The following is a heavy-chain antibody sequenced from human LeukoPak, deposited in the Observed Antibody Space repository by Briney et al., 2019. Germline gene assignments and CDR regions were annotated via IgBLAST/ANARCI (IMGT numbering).Heavy chain of an antibody. Sequence: GGSLRLSCAASGFTFDDYAMHWVRQAPGKGLEWASGISWNSGSIGYADSVKGRFTISRDNAKNSLYLQMNSLRAEDTALYYCATRVRGSSWAHFDYWGQGTLVTVSS. CDR2: ISWNSGSI. CDR1: GFTFDDYA. V-gene: IGHV3-9*01. J-gene: IGHJ4*02. D-gene: IGHD6-13*01. CDR3: ATRVRGSSWAHFDY.